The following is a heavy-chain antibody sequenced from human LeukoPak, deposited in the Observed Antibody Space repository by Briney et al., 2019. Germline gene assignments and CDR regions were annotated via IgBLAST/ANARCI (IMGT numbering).Heavy chain of an antibody. V-gene: IGHV1-2*02. D-gene: IGHD3-10*01. CDR3: ARLLWFGEDGNWFDP. CDR2: INPNSGGT. Sequence: RASVKVPCKASGYTFTGYYMHWVRQAPGQGLEWMGWINPNSGGTNYAQKFQGRVTMTRDTSISTAYMELSRLRSDDTAVYYCARLLWFGEDGNWFDPWGQGTLVTVSS. J-gene: IGHJ5*02. CDR1: GYTFTGYY.